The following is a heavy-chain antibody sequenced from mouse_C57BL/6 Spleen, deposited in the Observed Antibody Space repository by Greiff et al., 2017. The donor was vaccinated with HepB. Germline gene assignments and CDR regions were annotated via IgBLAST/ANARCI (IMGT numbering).Heavy chain of an antibody. J-gene: IGHJ3*01. CDR2: ISSGGSYT. V-gene: IGHV5-6*02. Sequence: EVKLVESGGDLVKPGGSLKLSCAASGFTFSSYGMSWVRQTPDKRLEWVATISSGGSYTYYPDSVKGRFTISRDNAKNTLYLQMSSLKSEDTAMYYWARPYDYDGAWFAYWGQGTLVTVSA. D-gene: IGHD2-4*01. CDR1: GFTFSSYG. CDR3: ARPYDYDGAWFAY.